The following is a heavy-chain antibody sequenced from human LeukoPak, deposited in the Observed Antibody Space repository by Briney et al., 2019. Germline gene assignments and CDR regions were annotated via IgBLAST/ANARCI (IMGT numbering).Heavy chain of an antibody. CDR1: GGSISSYY. Sequence: SETLSLTCSVSGGSISSYYWSWIRQPPGKGLEWIGYMYYSGSTNYNPSLKSRVTISVQTSKNQFSIQVNAVTAADTAVYYCARAPRRYGSFDFWGQGILVTVSS. D-gene: IGHD5-18*01. V-gene: IGHV4-59*08. CDR2: MYYSGST. CDR3: ARAPRRYGSFDF. J-gene: IGHJ4*02.